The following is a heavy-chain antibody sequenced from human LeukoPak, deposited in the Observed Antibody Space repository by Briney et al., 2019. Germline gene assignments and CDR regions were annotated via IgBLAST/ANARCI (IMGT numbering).Heavy chain of an antibody. D-gene: IGHD2-15*01. J-gene: IGHJ6*03. CDR1: GGSISSYY. CDR3: ARAFKNCSGGSCYLGYYYYMDV. Sequence: SETLSLTCTVSGGSISSYYWSWIRQPPRKGLGWIGYIYYSGSTNYNPSLKSRVTISVDTSKNQFSLTLTSVTAADTAVYYCARAFKNCSGGSCYLGYYYYMDVWGRGTTVTVSS. V-gene: IGHV4-59*01. CDR2: IYYSGST.